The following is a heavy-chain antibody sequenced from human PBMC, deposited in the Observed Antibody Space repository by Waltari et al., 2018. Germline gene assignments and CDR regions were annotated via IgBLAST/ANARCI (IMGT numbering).Heavy chain of an antibody. Sequence: EVHLVASGGGLVQPGGSLRLSCAASGFSFSLDWMHWVRQVAGEGLSWVSHIKTDGSIRRYADSVKGRFTVSRDNEQNTMYLQMNSLRAEYTAGYYCATFGINLHISDWGQGTLVTVSS. V-gene: IGHV3-74*01. J-gene: IGHJ4*02. CDR2: IKTDGSIR. D-gene: IGHD3-3*01. CDR1: GFSFSLDW. CDR3: ATFGINLHISD.